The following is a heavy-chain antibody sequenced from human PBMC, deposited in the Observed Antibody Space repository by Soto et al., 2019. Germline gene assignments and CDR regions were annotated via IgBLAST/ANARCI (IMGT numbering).Heavy chain of an antibody. D-gene: IGHD2-15*01. CDR3: ARHTPAISISDH. J-gene: IGHJ4*02. CDR1: GGSISSSSYY. Sequence: QLQLQESGPGLVKPSETLSLTCTVSGGSISSSSYYWGWIRQPPGTGLEWIGSIYYSGSTYYNPSLKCPVTISLDTSKIHFSLTLSSVTAAATAVYYCARHTPAISISDHWGQGTLVTVSS. CDR2: IYYSGST. V-gene: IGHV4-39*01.